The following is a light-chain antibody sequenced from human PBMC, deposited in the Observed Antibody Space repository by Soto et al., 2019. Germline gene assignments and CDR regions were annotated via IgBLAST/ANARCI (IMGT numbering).Light chain of an antibody. CDR3: CSYTSSSYYA. V-gene: IGLV2-14*03. CDR2: DVS. Sequence: QSVLAQPASVSGSPGQSITISCTGTSSDVDAYNYVSWYQQHPGKAPKVMIYDVSNRPSGVSYRFSGSKSGITASLTISGIQAEYEDDYYCCSYTSSSYYACGTATKVKVL. J-gene: IGLJ1*01. CDR1: SSDVDAYNY.